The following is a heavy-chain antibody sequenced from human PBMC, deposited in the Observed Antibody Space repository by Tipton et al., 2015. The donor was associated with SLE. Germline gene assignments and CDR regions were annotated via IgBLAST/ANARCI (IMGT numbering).Heavy chain of an antibody. J-gene: IGHJ6*03. CDR3: AGQLLHYFYYMDV. V-gene: IGHV3-9*01. CDR2: ISWNSDRI. CDR1: GFNFDDFA. Sequence: SLRLSCAASGFNFDDFAMHWVRQASGKGLEWVSGISWNSDRIGYADSVKGRFTISRDNAKNSLYLQMNSLRAEDTAVYYCAGQLLHYFYYMDVWGKGTTVTVSS. D-gene: IGHD6-13*01.